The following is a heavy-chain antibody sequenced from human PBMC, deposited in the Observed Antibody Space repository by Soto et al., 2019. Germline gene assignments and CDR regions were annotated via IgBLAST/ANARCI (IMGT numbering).Heavy chain of an antibody. CDR3: TRARYSYGYYYYGMDV. D-gene: IGHD5-18*01. CDR1: GFTFGDYA. Sequence: PGGSLRLSCTASGFTFGDYAMSWFRQAPGKGLEWVGFIRSKAYGGTTEYAASVKGRFTISRDDSKSIAYLQMNSLKTEDTAVYYCTRARYSYGYYYYGMDVWGQGTTVTVSS. CDR2: IRSKAYGGTT. V-gene: IGHV3-49*03. J-gene: IGHJ6*02.